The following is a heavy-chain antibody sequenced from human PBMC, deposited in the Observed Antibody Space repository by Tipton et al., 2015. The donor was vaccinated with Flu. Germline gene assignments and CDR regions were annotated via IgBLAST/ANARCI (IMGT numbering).Heavy chain of an antibody. Sequence: SLRLSCAASGFTFSDYYMSWIRQAPGKGLEWVSHISSSGSTINYADSVKGRFTISRDNAKNSLYLQMNSLRAEDTAVYYCARDHPPSITVLGEITDYFGMDVWGQGTLVTVSS. CDR2: ISSSGSTI. D-gene: IGHD3-3*01. V-gene: IGHV3-11*01. J-gene: IGHJ6*02. CDR3: ARDHPPSITVLGEITDYFGMDV. CDR1: GFTFSDYY.